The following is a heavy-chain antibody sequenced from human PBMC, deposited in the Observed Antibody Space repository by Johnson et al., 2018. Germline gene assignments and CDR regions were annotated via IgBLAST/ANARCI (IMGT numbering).Heavy chain of an antibody. CDR1: GFPLSSFW. Sequence: VQLQESGGGLVQPGGSLRLSCAASGFPLSSFWMHWVRQAPGKGLVWVSRVTSDGSATNYADSVKGRFTISRDNAKNTVYLQMNSLRGEDSAIYYCARHYRPSYYYTMDVWGQGTTVTVSS. CDR3: ARHYRPSYYYTMDV. J-gene: IGHJ6*02. V-gene: IGHV3-74*01. D-gene: IGHD3-10*01. CDR2: VTSDGSAT.